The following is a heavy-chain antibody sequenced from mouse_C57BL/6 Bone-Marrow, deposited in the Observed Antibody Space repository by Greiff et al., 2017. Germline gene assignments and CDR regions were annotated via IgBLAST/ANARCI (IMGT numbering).Heavy chain of an antibody. CDR2: IYPRSGNT. Sequence: QVQLQQSGAELARPGASVKLSCKASGYTFTSYGISWVKQRTGQGLEWIGEIYPRSGNTYYNEKFKGKATLTADKSSSTAYMELRSLTSADSAVYFCAREAYGSSSRWYFDVGGTGTTVTVSS. D-gene: IGHD1-1*01. J-gene: IGHJ1*03. CDR3: AREAYGSSSRWYFDV. CDR1: GYTFTSYG. V-gene: IGHV1-81*01.